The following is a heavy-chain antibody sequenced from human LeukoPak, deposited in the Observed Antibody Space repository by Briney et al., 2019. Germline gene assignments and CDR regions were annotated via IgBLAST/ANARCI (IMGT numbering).Heavy chain of an antibody. V-gene: IGHV4-34*01. CDR3: ARGPSIAAPPNVGFDP. Sequence: SETLSLTCAVYGGSFSGYYWSWSRQPPGKGGEWSGEINHSGSTNYNPSLKSRVTISVDTSKNEFSLKRSSVTAADTAVYYCARGPSIAAPPNVGFDPWGQGTLVTVSS. D-gene: IGHD6-6*01. J-gene: IGHJ5*02. CDR2: INHSGST. CDR1: GGSFSGYY.